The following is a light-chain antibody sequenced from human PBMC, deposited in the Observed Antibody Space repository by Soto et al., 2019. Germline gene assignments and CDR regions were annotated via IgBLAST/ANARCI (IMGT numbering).Light chain of an antibody. V-gene: IGLV2-8*01. J-gene: IGLJ3*02. Sequence: QSALSQPPSASGSPGQSVTISCTGTSSDVGAYDYVSWYQQYPGKAPKLMIYEVTKRPSGVPDRFSGSKSGNTASLTVSGLQAEDEADYYCSSYAGSNNFVAFGGGTKVTVL. CDR1: SSDVGAYDY. CDR3: SSYAGSNNFVA. CDR2: EVT.